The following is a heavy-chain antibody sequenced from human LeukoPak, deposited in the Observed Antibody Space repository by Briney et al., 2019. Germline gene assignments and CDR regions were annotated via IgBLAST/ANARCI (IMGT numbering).Heavy chain of an antibody. V-gene: IGHV4-31*03. CDR3: ARRRRYLFDY. CDR1: GGSISSGGYY. CDR2: IYYSGST. D-gene: IGHD1-26*01. Sequence: PSETLSLTCTVSGGSISSGGYYWSWIRQHPGKGLEWIGNIYYSGSTYYNPSPKSRVTISVDMSKNQFSLKLSSVTAADTAVFYCARRRRYLFDYWGQGTLATVSS. J-gene: IGHJ4*02.